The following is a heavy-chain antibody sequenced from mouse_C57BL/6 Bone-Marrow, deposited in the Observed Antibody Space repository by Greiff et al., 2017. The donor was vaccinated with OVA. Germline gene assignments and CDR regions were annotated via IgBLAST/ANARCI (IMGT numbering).Heavy chain of an antibody. V-gene: IGHV5-4*01. CDR2: ISDGGSYT. D-gene: IGHD2-3*01. J-gene: IGHJ3*01. CDR3: ARDSIYDPFAY. CDR1: GFTFSSYA. Sequence: EVQRVESGGGLVKPGGSLKLSCAASGFTFSSYAMSWVRQTPEKRLEWVATISDGGSYTYYPDNVKGRFTISRDNAKNNLYLQMSHLKSEDTAMYYCARDSIYDPFAYWGQGTLVTVSA.